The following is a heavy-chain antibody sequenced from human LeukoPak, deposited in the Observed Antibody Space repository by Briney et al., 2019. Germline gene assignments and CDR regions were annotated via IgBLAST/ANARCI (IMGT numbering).Heavy chain of an antibody. CDR3: ASFSSGWYSGGFDY. V-gene: IGHV4-34*01. CDR1: GGSFSGYY. D-gene: IGHD6-19*01. J-gene: IGHJ4*02. CDR2: INHSGST. Sequence: SETLSLTCAVYGGSFSGYYWSWIRQPPGKGLEWIGEINHSGSTNYNPSLKSRVTISVDTSKNQFSLKLSSVTAADTAVYYCASFSSGWYSGGFDYWGQGTLVTVSS.